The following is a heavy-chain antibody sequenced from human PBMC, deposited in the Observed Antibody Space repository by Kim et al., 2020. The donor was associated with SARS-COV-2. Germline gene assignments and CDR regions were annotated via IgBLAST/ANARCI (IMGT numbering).Heavy chain of an antibody. V-gene: IGHV3-7*03. D-gene: IGHD2-8*01. Sequence: GGSLRLSCTTSGFTFFGHAMSWVRQAPGKGLEWVSSIKDGDGATYYVDSVKGRFSISRDNARNTLYLQMNALRADDTAMYYCAKVRSSCRCYYYCG. CDR3: AKVRSSCRCYYYCG. J-gene: IGHJ6*01. CDR2: IKDGDGAT. CDR1: GFTFFGHA.